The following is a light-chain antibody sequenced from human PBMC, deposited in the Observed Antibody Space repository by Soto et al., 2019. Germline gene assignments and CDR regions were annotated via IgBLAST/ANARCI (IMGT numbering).Light chain of an antibody. J-gene: IGLJ1*01. Sequence: QSALTQPASVSGPPGQSITISCTGTSSDVGAYNYVSWYQHHPGKAPRLVIYDVTNRPSGISDRFSGSKSGTTASLTISGLLAEDEADYYCTSYTSISTHVFGTGTKLTVL. CDR1: SSDVGAYNY. CDR3: TSYTSISTHV. CDR2: DVT. V-gene: IGLV2-14*01.